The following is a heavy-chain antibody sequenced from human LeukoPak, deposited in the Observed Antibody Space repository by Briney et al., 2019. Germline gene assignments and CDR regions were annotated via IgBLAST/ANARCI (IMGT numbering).Heavy chain of an antibody. CDR2: IKQDGSEK. J-gene: IGHJ3*02. V-gene: IGHV3-7*03. CDR3: ARQNWELLGAFDI. CDR1: GFTFSSYW. Sequence: PGGSLRLSCAASGFTFSSYWMSWVRQAPGKGLEWVANIKQDGSEKYYVDSVKGRFTISRDNAKNSLYLQMNSLRAEDTAVYYCARQNWELLGAFDIWGQGTMVTVSS. D-gene: IGHD1-26*01.